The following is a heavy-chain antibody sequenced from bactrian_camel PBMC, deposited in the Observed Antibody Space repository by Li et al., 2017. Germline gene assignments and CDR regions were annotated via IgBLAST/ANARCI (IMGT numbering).Heavy chain of an antibody. V-gene: IGHV3S53*01. Sequence: HVQLVESGGGSVQPGGSLTLSCTVSGDIASNYCMGWNRKAPGKEAEGIATFDVNGKTTYSESIRGRFTISRDNAKNSLYLQMISLKPEDTAMYYCAAVSGICSLATIEQRPTFAGQGTQVTVS. J-gene: IGHJ4*01. CDR1: GDIASNYC. CDR2: FDVNGKT. D-gene: IGHD4*01.